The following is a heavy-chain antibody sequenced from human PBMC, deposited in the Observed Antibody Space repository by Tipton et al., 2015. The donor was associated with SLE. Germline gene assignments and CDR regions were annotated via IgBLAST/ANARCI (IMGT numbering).Heavy chain of an antibody. D-gene: IGHD6-19*01. Sequence: SLRLSCAASGFTFSSFAMHWVRQAPGKGLEWVAVISYDGSNKYYADSLKGRFTISRDNSKNTVYLQMNSLRAEDTAVYYCARDGSSGWSRDFDLWGRGTLVTVSS. CDR2: ISYDGSNK. CDR3: ARDGSSGWSRDFDL. CDR1: GFTFSSFA. V-gene: IGHV3-30*04. J-gene: IGHJ2*01.